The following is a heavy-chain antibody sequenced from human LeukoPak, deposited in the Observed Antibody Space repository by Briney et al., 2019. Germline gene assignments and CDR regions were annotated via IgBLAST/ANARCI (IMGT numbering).Heavy chain of an antibody. CDR3: AKSPYGAGDIFDF. V-gene: IGHV3-23*01. D-gene: IGHD2-15*01. CDR1: GFSFSSYV. J-gene: IGHJ4*02. Sequence: GGSLRLSCVASGFSFSSYVMNWVRQAPGKGLEWVSSISDSGGSTYYTDSVKGRFTISRDNSKNTLYLQMNSLRAEDTAVYYCAKSPYGAGDIFDFWGQGTLVTVSS. CDR2: ISDSGGST.